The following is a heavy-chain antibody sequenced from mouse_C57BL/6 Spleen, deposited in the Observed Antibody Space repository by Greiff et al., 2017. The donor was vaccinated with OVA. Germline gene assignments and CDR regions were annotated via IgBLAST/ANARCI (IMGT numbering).Heavy chain of an antibody. CDR1: GYTFTSYW. V-gene: IGHV1-50*01. CDR3: ARGELRSTYYAMDY. D-gene: IGHD1-1*01. Sequence: QVQLQQPGAELVKPGASVKLSCKASGYTFTSYWMQWVKQRPGQGLEWIGEIDPSDSYTNYNQKFKSKATLTVDTSSSTAYMQLSSLTSEDSAVYYCARGELRSTYYAMDYWGQGTSVTVSS. CDR2: IDPSDSYT. J-gene: IGHJ4*01.